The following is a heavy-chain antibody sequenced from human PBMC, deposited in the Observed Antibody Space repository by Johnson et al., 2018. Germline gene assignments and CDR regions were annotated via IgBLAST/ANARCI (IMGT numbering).Heavy chain of an antibody. CDR1: GGSVSGYY. J-gene: IGHJ6*03. V-gene: IGHV4-59*02. CDR3: AGVVDCGGSSCYSGDYYYFMDV. D-gene: IGHD2-15*01. CDR2: ISDSGNT. Sequence: QVQLQESGPGLVKPSETLSLNCSVSGGSVSGYYWSWLRQSPGKGLEWIAYISDSGNTDFNPSLRGRVTLSIDKSKNQFPRWLTSVTASDTALYFCAGVVDCGGSSCYSGDYYYFMDVWGKGTTVTVSS.